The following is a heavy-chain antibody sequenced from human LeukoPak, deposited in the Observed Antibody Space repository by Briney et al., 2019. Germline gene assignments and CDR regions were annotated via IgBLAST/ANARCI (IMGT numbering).Heavy chain of an antibody. Sequence: GASVKVSCKASGYTFTSYGISWVRQAPGQGLEWMGWISAYNGNTNYAQKLQGRVTMTTDTSTSTAYMELSSLRSEDTAVYYCARVHVYYSNYDNWFDPWGQGTLVTVSS. D-gene: IGHD4-11*01. J-gene: IGHJ5*02. CDR1: GYTFTSYG. V-gene: IGHV1-18*01. CDR3: ARVHVYYSNYDNWFDP. CDR2: ISAYNGNT.